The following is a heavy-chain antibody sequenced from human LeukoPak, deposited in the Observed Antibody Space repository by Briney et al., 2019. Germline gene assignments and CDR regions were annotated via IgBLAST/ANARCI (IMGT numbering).Heavy chain of an antibody. V-gene: IGHV3-7*03. CDR2: IKKEGREK. Sequence: PGGALRLSCAAPGVTFRRIWMRWGREAPGKGVGGGGNIKKEGREKVYVDSVKVRFTIFRDNAKESLYLQMNSLRAEDTAVYYCARVGQWMVFDYWGQGTLVTVSS. D-gene: IGHD6-19*01. CDR3: ARVGQWMVFDY. CDR1: GVTFRRIW. J-gene: IGHJ4*02.